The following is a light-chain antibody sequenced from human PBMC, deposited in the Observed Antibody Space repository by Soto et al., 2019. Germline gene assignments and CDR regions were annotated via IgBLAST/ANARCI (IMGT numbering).Light chain of an antibody. J-gene: IGKJ1*01. Sequence: IVLTQPPGTLSLSPGDRPTLSCRASQSVSSSYLAWYQQKPGQAPRLLIYDASTRATGIPDRFSGSGSGTDFSLTISRLESEDFAVYFCQQYGSSRTFGQGTKV. CDR1: QSVSSSY. V-gene: IGKV3-20*01. CDR2: DAS. CDR3: QQYGSSRT.